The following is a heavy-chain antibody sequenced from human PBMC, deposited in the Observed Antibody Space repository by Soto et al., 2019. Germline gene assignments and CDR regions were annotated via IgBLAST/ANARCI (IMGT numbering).Heavy chain of an antibody. CDR3: ARGGGSSPFDY. CDR1: GFTVSDHY. CDR2: ISHRSLTI. D-gene: IGHD6-6*01. V-gene: IGHV3-11*01. Sequence: PGGSLRLSCAASGFTVSDHYMAWFRQTPERGLEWLAYISHRSLTIYHARSVKDRFTISRDDATDSLYLQMNSLRVEDTAVYFCARGGGSSPFDYWGQGTVVTVSS. J-gene: IGHJ4*02.